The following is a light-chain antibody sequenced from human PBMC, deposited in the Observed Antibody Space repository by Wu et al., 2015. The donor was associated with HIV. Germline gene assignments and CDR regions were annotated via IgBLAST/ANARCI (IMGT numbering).Light chain of an antibody. CDR1: QSVSSSY. CDR2: GTS. Sequence: EIVLTQSPGTLSLSPGERATLSCRASQSVSSSYLAWYQQKPGQAPRLLIYGTSSRATGISDRFSGSGSGTDFTLTISSLEPEDFAVYYCQQRSNWPPLTFGGGTKVEIK. J-gene: IGKJ4*01. CDR3: QQRSNWPPLT. V-gene: IGKV3D-20*02.